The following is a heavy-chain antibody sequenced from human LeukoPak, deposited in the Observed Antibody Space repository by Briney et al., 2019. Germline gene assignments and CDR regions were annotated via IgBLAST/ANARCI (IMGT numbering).Heavy chain of an antibody. Sequence: ASVKISCKASGYTFTGYYMHWVRQAPGQGLEWMGRINPNSGGTNYAQKFQGRVTMTRDTSISTAYMELSRLRSDDTAVYYCARSSKDGYKIRWGQGTLVTVFS. CDR2: INPNSGGT. D-gene: IGHD5-24*01. J-gene: IGHJ4*02. V-gene: IGHV1-2*06. CDR3: ARSSKDGYKIR. CDR1: GYTFTGYY.